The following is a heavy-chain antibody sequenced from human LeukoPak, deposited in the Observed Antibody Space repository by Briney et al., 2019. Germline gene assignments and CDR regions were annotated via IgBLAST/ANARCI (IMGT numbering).Heavy chain of an antibody. D-gene: IGHD5-18*01. Sequence: SGPTLVKPXETLTLTCTVSGFSLSNARMGVSWIRQPPGKALEWHAHIFSNDEKSYSTSLKSRLTISKDTSKSQVVLTMTNMDPVDTATYYCARIQGYSYDNIDYWGQGTLVTVSS. CDR1: GFSLSNARMG. CDR2: IFSNDEK. CDR3: ARIQGYSYDNIDY. J-gene: IGHJ4*02. V-gene: IGHV2-26*01.